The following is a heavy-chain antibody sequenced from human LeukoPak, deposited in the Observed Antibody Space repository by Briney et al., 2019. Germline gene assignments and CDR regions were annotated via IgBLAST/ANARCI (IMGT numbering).Heavy chain of an antibody. D-gene: IGHD3-22*01. J-gene: IGHJ4*02. CDR1: GGSISSYY. V-gene: IGHV4-59*01. Sequence: SETLSLTCTVSGGSISSYYWNWIRQAPGKALEWIGHIHNNGDIAYNFSLKSRVTISMDTSKNQFSLKLSSVTAADTAVYYCGRWGYFDSGNYFVVDYWGQGTVVTVSS. CDR3: GRWGYFDSGNYFVVDY. CDR2: IHNNGDI.